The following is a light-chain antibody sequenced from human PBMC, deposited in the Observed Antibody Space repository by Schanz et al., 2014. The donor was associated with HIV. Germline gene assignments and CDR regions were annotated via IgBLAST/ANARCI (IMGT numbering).Light chain of an antibody. CDR2: DAS. Sequence: EIVLTQSPATLSLSPGERATLSCRASQSVSTSLAWYQQRPGQAPRLLIYDASNRATGVPARFSGSGSGTDFTLTISSLESEDFAIYYCQQRSSRPPNYTFGQGTKLEIK. CDR3: QQRSSRPPNYT. J-gene: IGKJ2*01. V-gene: IGKV3-11*01. CDR1: QSVSTS.